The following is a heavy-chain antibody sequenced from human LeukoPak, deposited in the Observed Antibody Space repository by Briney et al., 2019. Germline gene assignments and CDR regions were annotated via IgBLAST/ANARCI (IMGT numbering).Heavy chain of an antibody. D-gene: IGHD2-2*02. Sequence: GGSLRLSCAASGFTFSDYYMSWIRQAPGKGLEWVSYISSSGSTIYYADSVKGRFTISRDNAKNSLYLQMNSLRAEDTAVYYCAKGSVCSSTSCYKVRAYYFDYWGQGTLVTVSS. CDR1: GFTFSDYY. CDR2: ISSSGSTI. V-gene: IGHV3-11*01. CDR3: AKGSVCSSTSCYKVRAYYFDY. J-gene: IGHJ4*02.